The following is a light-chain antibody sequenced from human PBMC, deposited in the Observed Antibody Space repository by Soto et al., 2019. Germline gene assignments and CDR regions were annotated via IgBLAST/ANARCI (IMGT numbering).Light chain of an antibody. Sequence: DIQMTQLPSSMSASVGDRVTITCRASQGISRWLAWYHQKPGKAPNLLIYSASTLDSGVPSRFSGSGSGTDFTLTISSLQPEDFGTYYCQQANSFPLTFGPGTKVDMK. V-gene: IGKV1-12*01. CDR2: SAS. J-gene: IGKJ3*01. CDR1: QGISRW. CDR3: QQANSFPLT.